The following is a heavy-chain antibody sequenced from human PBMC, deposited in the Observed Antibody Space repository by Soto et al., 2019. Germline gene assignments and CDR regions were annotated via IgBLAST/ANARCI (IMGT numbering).Heavy chain of an antibody. CDR2: ISTYNGNT. D-gene: IGHD2-21*02. V-gene: IGHV1-18*01. CDR3: ASDHRGVSSSDH. Sequence: QVQLVQSGAEVKKPGASVKVSCKASGYTFASYGISWVRQAPGQGLEWMGWISTYNGNTNNAQKLQGRVTMTTATSTSIAYMELSRLTSDATALYYCASDHRGVSSSDHWGPGTLVTVSS. J-gene: IGHJ5*02. CDR1: GYTFASYG.